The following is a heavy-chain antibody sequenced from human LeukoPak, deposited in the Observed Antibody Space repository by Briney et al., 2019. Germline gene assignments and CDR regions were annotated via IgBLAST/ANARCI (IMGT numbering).Heavy chain of an antibody. V-gene: IGHV3-11*04. CDR3: ELGITMIGGV. D-gene: IGHD3-10*02. CDR2: ISSSGSTI. Sequence: GGSLRLSCAASGFTVSSNYMSWVRQAPGKGLEWVSYISSSGSTIYYADSVKGRFTISRDNAKNSLYLQMNSLRAEDTAVYYAELGITMIGGVWGKGTTVTISS. J-gene: IGHJ6*04. CDR1: GFTVSSNY.